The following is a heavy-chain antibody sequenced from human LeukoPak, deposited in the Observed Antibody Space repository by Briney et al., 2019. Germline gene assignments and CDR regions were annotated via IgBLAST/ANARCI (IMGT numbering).Heavy chain of an antibody. J-gene: IGHJ4*02. CDR1: GGSFSGYY. Sequence: PSETLSLTCAVYGGSFSGYYWSWIRQPPGKGLEWIGEINHSGSTNYNPSLKSRVTTSVDTSKNQFSLKLSSVTAADTAVYYCARGQWGGYFDYWGQGTLVTVSS. V-gene: IGHV4-34*01. CDR2: INHSGST. D-gene: IGHD1-26*01. CDR3: ARGQWGGYFDY.